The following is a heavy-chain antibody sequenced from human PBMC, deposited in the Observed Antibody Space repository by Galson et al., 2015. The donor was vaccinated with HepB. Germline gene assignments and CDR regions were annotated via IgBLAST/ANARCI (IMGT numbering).Heavy chain of an antibody. CDR2: IYYSGST. D-gene: IGHD2-2*02. CDR1: GGSISSSSYY. CDR3: ARGRRPGYCSSTSCYTPDAFDI. Sequence: ETLSLTCTVSGGSISSSSYYWGWIRQPPGKGLEWIGSIYYSGSTYYNPSLESRVTISVDMSKNQFSLKLSSVTAADTAVYFCARGRRPGYCSSTSCYTPDAFDIWGQGTMVTVSS. J-gene: IGHJ3*02. V-gene: IGHV4-39*07.